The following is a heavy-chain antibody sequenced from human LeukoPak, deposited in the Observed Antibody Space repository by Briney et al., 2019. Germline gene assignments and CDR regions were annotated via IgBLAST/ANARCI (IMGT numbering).Heavy chain of an antibody. CDR2: IYHSGST. CDR1: GGSISSYY. J-gene: IGHJ1*01. CDR3: ARGGAARLHFQN. Sequence: SETLSLTCTVSGGSISSYYWTWIRQPPGKGLEWIGYIYHSGSTNYNPSLQSRVTISVDTSKNQFSLNLNSVTAADTAVYYCARGGAARLHFQNWGQGTLVTVSS. V-gene: IGHV4-59*01. D-gene: IGHD6-6*01.